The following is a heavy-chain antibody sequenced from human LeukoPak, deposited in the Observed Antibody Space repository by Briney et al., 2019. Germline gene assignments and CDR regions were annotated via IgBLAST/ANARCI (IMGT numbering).Heavy chain of an antibody. J-gene: IGHJ4*02. Sequence: SETLSLTCTVSGGSISNYYWTWIRQPPGKGLEWIGFISYSGNTNYNPSLKSRVTISLDTSKNQFSLKLISVTAADTAVYYCARGLKYYDFWSGYWGSSHFDNWGQGTLVTVSS. CDR1: GGSISNYY. CDR2: ISYSGNT. D-gene: IGHD3-3*01. CDR3: ARGLKYYDFWSGYWGSSHFDN. V-gene: IGHV4-59*01.